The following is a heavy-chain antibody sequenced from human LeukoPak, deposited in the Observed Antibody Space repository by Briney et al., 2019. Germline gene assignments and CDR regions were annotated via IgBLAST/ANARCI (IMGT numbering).Heavy chain of an antibody. CDR3: ARLRYNWNVCVFDI. J-gene: IGHJ3*02. CDR2: INHSGST. V-gene: IGHV4-34*01. D-gene: IGHD1-1*01. Sequence: SETLSLTCGVYDGSFSGYYWSWIRQPPGKGLEWIGEINHSGSTNYNPSLKSRVTISLDASKNQFSLKLSSVTAADAAVYYCARLRYNWNVCVFDIWGQGTMVTISS. CDR1: DGSFSGYY.